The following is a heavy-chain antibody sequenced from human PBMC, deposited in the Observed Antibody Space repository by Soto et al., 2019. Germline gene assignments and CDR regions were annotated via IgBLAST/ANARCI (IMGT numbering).Heavy chain of an antibody. CDR1: GYTFTSYY. CDR2: INPSGGST. D-gene: IGHD6-13*01. CDR3: ARGQQLEGEYYYGMDV. J-gene: IGHJ6*02. V-gene: IGHV1-46*01. Sequence: QVQLVQSGAEVKKPGASVKVSCKASGYTFTSYYMHWVRQAPGQGLEWRGIINPSGGSTSYAQKFQGRVTMTRDTSTSTVYMGLSSLRSEDTAVYYCARGQQLEGEYYYGMDVWGQGTTVTVS.